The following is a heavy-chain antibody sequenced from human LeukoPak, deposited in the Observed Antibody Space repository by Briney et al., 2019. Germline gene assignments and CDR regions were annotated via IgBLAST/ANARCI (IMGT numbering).Heavy chain of an antibody. D-gene: IGHD2-2*01. CDR1: GFTFSSYA. CDR2: ISGSGGST. V-gene: IGHV3-23*01. Sequence: PGGSLRLSCAASGFTFSSYAMSWVRQAPGKGLEWVSAISGSGGSTYYADSVKGRFTISRDNSKNTLYLQMNSLRAEDTAVYYCAKATLPAAKRGGYYFDYWGQGTLVTVSS. J-gene: IGHJ4*02. CDR3: AKATLPAAKRGGYYFDY.